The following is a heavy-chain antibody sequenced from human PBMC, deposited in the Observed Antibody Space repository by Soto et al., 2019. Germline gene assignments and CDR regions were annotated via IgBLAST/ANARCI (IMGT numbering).Heavy chain of an antibody. V-gene: IGHV1-69*01. CDR2: IIPMFNTA. J-gene: IGHJ2*01. CDR3: TRERFAAAGTGRYFDL. CDR1: GGTLSRYA. D-gene: IGHD6-13*01. Sequence: QVQLVQSGAEVKKPGSSVKVSCKVSGGTLSRYAISWVRQSPGQVLEWMGGIIPMFNTAKYGQKLQGRVTTTAEESTASAYMELTSLTSEETAVYFCTRERFAAAGTGRYFDLWGRGTLVTVSS.